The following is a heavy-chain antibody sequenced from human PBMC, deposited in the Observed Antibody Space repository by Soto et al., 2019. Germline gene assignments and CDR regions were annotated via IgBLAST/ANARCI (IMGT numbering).Heavy chain of an antibody. CDR3: ARGLGYCSTTTCHEDWFEP. V-gene: IGHV4-30-2*01. D-gene: IGHD2-2*01. CDR1: GDSISSGDNS. J-gene: IGHJ5*02. CDR2: IFRSGSS. Sequence: SETLSLTCTVSGDSISSGDNSWSWMRQPLGQGLEWIGYIFRSGSSFSNPSLRSRVTLSVDTSKNQFSLSLSTVTAADTALYYCARGLGYCSTTTCHEDWFEPWGPGTLVTVSS.